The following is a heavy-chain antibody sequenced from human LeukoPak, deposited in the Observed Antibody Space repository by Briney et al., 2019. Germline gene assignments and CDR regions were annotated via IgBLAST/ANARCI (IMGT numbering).Heavy chain of an antibody. CDR2: IHPNSGAA. J-gene: IGHJ3*02. D-gene: IGHD6-25*01. CDR3: ARDGYCPLNDAFDI. Sequence: ASVKVSCKASGYTLTGYYMYWVRQAPGQGVEWMGSIHPNSGAANHAQKPRGRVTVTTDTSISPASMELRRLRSDETTVHYCARDGYCPLNDAFDIWGQGTMVTVSS. CDR1: GYTLTGYY. V-gene: IGHV1-2*02.